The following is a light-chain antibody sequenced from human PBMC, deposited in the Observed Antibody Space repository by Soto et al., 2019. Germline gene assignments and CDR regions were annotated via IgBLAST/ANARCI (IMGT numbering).Light chain of an antibody. V-gene: IGKV3-20*01. CDR1: QSVSSSS. CDR3: KKYGCSVT. J-gene: IGKJ3*01. CDR2: GAS. Sequence: EIVLTQSPATLSLSPGERATLSCRASQSVSSSSLAWYQQKPGQAPSLLIYGASSRATGIPDRFSGSGSGTDFTLTISRLESEDFAVYYCKKYGCSVTFGPGTKVDIK.